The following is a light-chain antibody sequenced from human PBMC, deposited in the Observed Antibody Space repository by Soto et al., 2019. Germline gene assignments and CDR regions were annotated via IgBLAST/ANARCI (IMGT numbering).Light chain of an antibody. Sequence: QSVLTQPPSASGTPGQRVTMSCSGGSSNIGSNTVSWYQHLPGTAPQLLIYSDTQRASGVADRFSSSKSGTSASLAISGLQSDDEAAYYCAAWDASMNGALFGTGTKVTGL. CDR2: SDT. J-gene: IGLJ1*01. CDR1: SSNIGSNT. V-gene: IGLV1-44*01. CDR3: AAWDASMNGAL.